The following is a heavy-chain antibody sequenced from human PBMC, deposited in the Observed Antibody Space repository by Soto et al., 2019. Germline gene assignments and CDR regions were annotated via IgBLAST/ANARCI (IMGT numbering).Heavy chain of an antibody. J-gene: IGHJ6*03. Sequence: ASVKVSCKASGYTFTSYAMHWVLQAPGQRLEWMGWINAGNGNTKYSQKFQGRVTITRDTSASTAYMELSSLRSEDTAVYYCASLGYCSSTSCYDYYYYMDVWGKGTTVTVSS. CDR2: INAGNGNT. CDR3: ASLGYCSSTSCYDYYYYMDV. V-gene: IGHV1-3*01. CDR1: GYTFTSYA. D-gene: IGHD2-2*01.